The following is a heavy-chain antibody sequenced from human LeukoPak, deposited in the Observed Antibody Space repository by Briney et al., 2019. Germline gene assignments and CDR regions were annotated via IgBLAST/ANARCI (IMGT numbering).Heavy chain of an antibody. CDR2: IYYSGST. CDR1: GGSISSSSYY. CDR3: AIQLGYFDY. D-gene: IGHD5-18*01. J-gene: IGHJ4*02. V-gene: IGHV4-39*07. Sequence: PSETLSLTCTVSGGSISSSSYYWGWIRQPPGKGLEWIGSIYYSGSTYYNPSLKSRVTISVDTSKNQFSLKLSSVTAADTAVYYCAIQLGYFDYWGQGTLVTDSS.